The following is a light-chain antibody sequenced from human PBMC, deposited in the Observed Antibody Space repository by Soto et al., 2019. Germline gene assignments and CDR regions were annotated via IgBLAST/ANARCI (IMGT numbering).Light chain of an antibody. Sequence: DIVMTQTPLSLPVTPGEPASISCGSSQSLLDSDDGNTYLDWYLQKPGQSPQLLIYTVSYRASGGPDRFSGSGSGTDFTLKISRVEAEDVGVYYCTQRIEFPLTFGGGTKVDIK. V-gene: IGKV2-40*01. CDR3: TQRIEFPLT. J-gene: IGKJ4*01. CDR1: QSLLDSDDGNTY. CDR2: TVS.